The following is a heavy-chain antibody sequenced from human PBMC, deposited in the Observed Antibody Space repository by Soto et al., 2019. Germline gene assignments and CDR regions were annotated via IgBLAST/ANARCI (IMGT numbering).Heavy chain of an antibody. J-gene: IGHJ4*02. Sequence: SGPTLVNPTQTLTLTCTFSGFSLSTSGVGVGWIRQPPEKALEWLALIYWNDDKRYSPSLRTRLTITKDTSKNQVVLTMTNMDPVDTATYYCAHIFGMVNCDYRGQGTLVTVSS. V-gene: IGHV2-5*01. CDR3: AHIFGMVNCDY. CDR1: GFSLSTSGVG. D-gene: IGHD3-3*01. CDR2: IYWNDDK.